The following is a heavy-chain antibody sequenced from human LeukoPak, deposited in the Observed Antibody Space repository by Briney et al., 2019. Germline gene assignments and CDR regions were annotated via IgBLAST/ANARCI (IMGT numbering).Heavy chain of an antibody. CDR3: ARDRVLRFLEWLSLDAFDI. Sequence: ASVTVSCTASGYTFTSYAMNWVRQAPGQGLEWMGWINTNAGNPTYAQGFTGRFVFSLDTSVSTAYLQISSLKAEDTAVYYCARDRVLRFLEWLSLDAFDIWGQGTMVTVSS. CDR2: INTNAGNP. J-gene: IGHJ3*02. V-gene: IGHV7-4-1*02. D-gene: IGHD3-3*01. CDR1: GYTFTSYA.